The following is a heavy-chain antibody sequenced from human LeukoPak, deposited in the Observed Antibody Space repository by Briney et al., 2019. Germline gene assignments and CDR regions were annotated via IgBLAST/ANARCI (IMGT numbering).Heavy chain of an antibody. CDR1: GFTFSSYG. D-gene: IGHD3-10*01. CDR2: IRYDGNNK. V-gene: IGHV3-30*02. J-gene: IGHJ6*02. Sequence: GGSRRLSCAASGFTFSSYGMHWVRQAPGKGLEWVAFIRYDGNNKYYADSVKGRFTISRDNSKNTLYLQMNSLRAEDTAVYYSATSITMVRGVITKYYGMDVWGQGTTVTVSS. CDR3: ATSITMVRGVITKYYGMDV.